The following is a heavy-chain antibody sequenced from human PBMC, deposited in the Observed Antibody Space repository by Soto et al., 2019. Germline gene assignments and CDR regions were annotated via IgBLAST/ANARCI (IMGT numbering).Heavy chain of an antibody. CDR1: DDSINSDKYY. D-gene: IGHD3-3*01. CDR3: ARYPAHDFWSGYSGFDP. V-gene: IGHV4-39*07. J-gene: IGHJ5*02. CDR2: IYYRGNA. Sequence: SETLSLTCSVSDDSINSDKYYWGWIRQPPGKGLEWIGSIYYRGNAYYNPSLKSRVTISVDTSKNQFSLKLSSVTAADTAVYYCARYPAHDFWSGYSGFDPWGQGTLVTVSS.